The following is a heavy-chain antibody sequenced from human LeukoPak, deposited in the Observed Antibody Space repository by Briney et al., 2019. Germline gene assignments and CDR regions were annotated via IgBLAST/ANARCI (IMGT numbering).Heavy chain of an antibody. CDR3: ARKLRYFDWLSQGSLGY. CDR1: GYTFTSYA. CDR2: INTNTGNP. J-gene: IGHJ4*02. V-gene: IGHV7-4-1*02. Sequence: GASVKVSCKASGYTFTSYAMNWVRQAPGQGLEWMGWINTNTGNPTYAQGFTGRFVFSLDTSVSTAYLQISSLKAEDTAVYYCARKLRYFDWLSQGSLGYWGQGTLVTVSS. D-gene: IGHD3-9*01.